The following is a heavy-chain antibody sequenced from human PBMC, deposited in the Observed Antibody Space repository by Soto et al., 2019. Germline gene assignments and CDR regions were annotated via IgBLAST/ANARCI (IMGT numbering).Heavy chain of an antibody. CDR3: ARVRRDFWSGYYKEKGYCFDY. J-gene: IGHJ4*02. V-gene: IGHV4-34*01. Sequence: ASETLSLTCAVYGGSFSGYYWSWIRQPPGKGLEWIGEINHSGSTNYNPSLKSRVTISVDTSKNQFSLKLSSVTAADTAVYYCARVRRDFWSGYYKEKGYCFDYWGQGTLVTVS. D-gene: IGHD3-3*01. CDR2: INHSGST. CDR1: GGSFSGYY.